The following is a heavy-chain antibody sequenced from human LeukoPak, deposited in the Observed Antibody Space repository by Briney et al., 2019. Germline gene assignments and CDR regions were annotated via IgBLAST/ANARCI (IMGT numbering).Heavy chain of an antibody. CDR1: GGTFSSYA. Sequence: SVKVSCKASGGTFSSYATSWVRQAPGQGLEWMGGIIPIFGTANYAQKFQGRVTITADESTSTAYMELSSLRSEDTAVYYCARSLMVRGGFDYWGQGTLVTVSS. V-gene: IGHV1-69*01. CDR3: ARSLMVRGGFDY. J-gene: IGHJ4*02. D-gene: IGHD3-10*01. CDR2: IIPIFGTA.